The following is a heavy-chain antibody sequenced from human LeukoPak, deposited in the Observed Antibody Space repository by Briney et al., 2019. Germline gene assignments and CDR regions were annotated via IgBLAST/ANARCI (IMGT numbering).Heavy chain of an antibody. CDR1: GGSISGYY. Sequence: SETLSLTCTVSGGSISGYYWSWIRQPPGKGLEWIAYIYYSGSTNYNPSLKSRVTISVDTSKNQFSLKLSSVTAADTAVYYCARGGVLFNDFDYWGQGTLVTVSS. D-gene: IGHD3-16*01. CDR2: IYYSGST. V-gene: IGHV4-59*01. J-gene: IGHJ4*02. CDR3: ARGGVLFNDFDY.